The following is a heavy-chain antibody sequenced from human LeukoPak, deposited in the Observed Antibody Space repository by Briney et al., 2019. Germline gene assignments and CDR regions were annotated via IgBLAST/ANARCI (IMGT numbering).Heavy chain of an antibody. CDR2: IRSKAYGGTT. V-gene: IGHV3-49*04. Sequence: PGGSLRLSCAASGFTFSNYAMNWVRQAPGKGLEWVGFIRSKAYGGTTEYAASVKGRFTISRDDSKSIAYLQMNSLKTEDTAVYYCTREIGGWFDPWGQGTLVTVSS. J-gene: IGHJ5*02. CDR3: TREIGGWFDP. CDR1: GFTFSNYA. D-gene: IGHD2/OR15-2a*01.